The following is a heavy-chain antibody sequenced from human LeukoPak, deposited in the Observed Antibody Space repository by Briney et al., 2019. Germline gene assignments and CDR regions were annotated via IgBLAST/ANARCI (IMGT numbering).Heavy chain of an antibody. CDR3: ARQPPQYYGMDV. CDR1: GGSFSNYY. Sequence: SETLSLTCTVSGGSFSNYYWSWVRQPAGKGLEWIGRIYTSGSTNYNPSVKSRVTMSVDTSNNQFSLKLTSVTAADTAVYYCARQPPQYYGMDVWGQGTTVTVSS. CDR2: IYTSGST. D-gene: IGHD1-14*01. J-gene: IGHJ6*02. V-gene: IGHV4-4*07.